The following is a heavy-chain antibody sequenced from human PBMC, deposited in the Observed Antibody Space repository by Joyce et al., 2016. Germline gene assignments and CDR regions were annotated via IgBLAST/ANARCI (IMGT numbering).Heavy chain of an antibody. V-gene: IGHV1-3*01. J-gene: IGHJ4*02. Sequence: QVQLVQSGAEVKKPGASVKVSCEASGYIFTMYAIHWVRQAPGQSLEWRGWIDAGKGNTKYSQNFQGRVTITRDTSASTVYVELSSLISEDRAVYYCAREVRKSGGSLDYWGQGTLVTVSS. CDR2: IDAGKGNT. D-gene: IGHD1-14*01. CDR1: GYIFTMYA. CDR3: AREVRKSGGSLDY.